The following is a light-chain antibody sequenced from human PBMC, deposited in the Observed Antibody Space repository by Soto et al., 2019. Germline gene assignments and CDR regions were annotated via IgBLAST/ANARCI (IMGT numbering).Light chain of an antibody. V-gene: IGKV3-20*01. CDR3: QHYGSSQWT. CDR1: QSVSSNY. Sequence: EIVLSQSPGTLSLTPGERATLSCRASQSVSSNYLAWYQQKPGQAPRLLIYGASSRATGIPVRFSGSGSGTDFTLTISRLEHEDFAVYYCQHYGSSQWTFGQGTKVDI. J-gene: IGKJ1*01. CDR2: GAS.